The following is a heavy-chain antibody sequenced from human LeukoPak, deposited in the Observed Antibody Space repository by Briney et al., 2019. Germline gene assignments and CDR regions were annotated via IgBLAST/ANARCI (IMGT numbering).Heavy chain of an antibody. CDR1: GLTFDDYT. Sequence: PGGSLRLSCAASGLTFDDYTMHWVRQAPGKGLEWVSLISWDGGSTYYADSVKGRFTFSRDNSKNTVYLQMNSLRAEDTAIYYCATGMRLAGTFDYWGQGTLVTVSS. CDR2: ISWDGGST. V-gene: IGHV3-43*01. D-gene: IGHD6-19*01. J-gene: IGHJ4*02. CDR3: ATGMRLAGTFDY.